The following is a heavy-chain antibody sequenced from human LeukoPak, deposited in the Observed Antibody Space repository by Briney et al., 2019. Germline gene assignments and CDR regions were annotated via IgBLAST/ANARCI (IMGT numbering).Heavy chain of an antibody. D-gene: IGHD3-3*01. V-gene: IGHV3-33*01. CDR2: IWYDGSNK. J-gene: IGHJ6*04. Sequence: PGRSLRLSCAASGFTFSSYGMHWVRQAPGNGLEWVAVIWYDGSNKYYADSVKGRFTISRDNSKNTLYLQMNSLRAEDTAVYYCARSLEDYYYGMDVWGKGTTVTVSS. CDR3: ARSLEDYYYGMDV. CDR1: GFTFSSYG.